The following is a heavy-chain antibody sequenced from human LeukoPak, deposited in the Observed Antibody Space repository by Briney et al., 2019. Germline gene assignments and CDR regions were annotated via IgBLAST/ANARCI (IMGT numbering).Heavy chain of an antibody. CDR2: IYPSGNT. CDR1: GGSLSPYF. CDR3: ARVWDTNFDY. V-gene: IGHV4-4*07. Sequence: SETLTLTCTVSGGSLSPYFWSWIRQPAGKGLEWIGRIYPSGNTNYNPSLKSRVTMSVDTSKNQSSLMLSSVNAADTAVYYCARVWDTNFDYWGQGTLVTVSS. D-gene: IGHD1-26*01. J-gene: IGHJ4*02.